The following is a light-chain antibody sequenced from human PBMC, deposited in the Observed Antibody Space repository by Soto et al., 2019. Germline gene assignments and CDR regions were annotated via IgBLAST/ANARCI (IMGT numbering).Light chain of an antibody. CDR1: QSISRW. CDR3: QQYNDSFPYT. V-gene: IGKV1-5*03. CDR2: GAS. Sequence: DIRMTQSPSTLSASVGDRVTITCRARQSISRWLAWYQQKPGTVPKLLIYGASTLESGVPSRFSGSRSGTEFTLTVSSLQPDDFATYYCQQYNDSFPYTFGQGTKLEIK. J-gene: IGKJ2*01.